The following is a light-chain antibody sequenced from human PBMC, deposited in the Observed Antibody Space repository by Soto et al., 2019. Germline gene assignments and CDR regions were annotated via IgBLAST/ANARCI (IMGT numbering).Light chain of an antibody. Sequence: EIVLTQSPGTLSLSPGERATLSCRASRSLSTSYVVWYQQKPGQAPRLLIYAASRRATGIPDRFSGSGSATEYTLTSSRLEPEDFAVYYCQQPGIFGQGTKLEIK. CDR3: QQPGI. CDR2: AAS. J-gene: IGKJ2*01. CDR1: RSLSTSY. V-gene: IGKV3-20*01.